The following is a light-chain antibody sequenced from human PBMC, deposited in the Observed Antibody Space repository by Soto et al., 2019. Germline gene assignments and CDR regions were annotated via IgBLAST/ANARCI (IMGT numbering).Light chain of an antibody. CDR3: SSYTSSNTLI. Sequence: QSALIQPASVSGSPGQSITISCTGTTSDVGGYNYVSWYQQHPGKAPKLMIYEVSNRPSGVSNRFSGSKSGNTASLTISGLQAEDEANYYCSSYTSSNTLIFGGGTKLTVL. V-gene: IGLV2-14*01. CDR1: TSDVGGYNY. J-gene: IGLJ2*01. CDR2: EVS.